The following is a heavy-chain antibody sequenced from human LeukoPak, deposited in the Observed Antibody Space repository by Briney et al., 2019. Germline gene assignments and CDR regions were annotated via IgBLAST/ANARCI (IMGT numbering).Heavy chain of an antibody. J-gene: IGHJ4*02. V-gene: IGHV3-30*02. D-gene: IGHD3-10*01. Sequence: GGSLRLSCAASGFTFSSYGMHWVRQAPGNGLEWVAFIGYDGSNKYYADSVKGRFTISRDNSKNTLYLQMNSLRAEDTAVYYCAKDFTADATYYYGSGSWDYWGQGILVTVSS. CDR3: AKDFTADATYYYGSGSWDY. CDR1: GFTFSSYG. CDR2: IGYDGSNK.